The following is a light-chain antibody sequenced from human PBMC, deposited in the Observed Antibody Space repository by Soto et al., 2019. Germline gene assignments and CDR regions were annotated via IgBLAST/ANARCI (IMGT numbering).Light chain of an antibody. Sequence: DIVMTQSPDSLAVSLGERATINCKSSESVFLSSDNKNYLTWYQQKAGQAPRLLIYWASTRESGVPDRFTGSGSETDFTLTISSLQAEDFGVYYCQQYKDWRTFGQGTNVDIK. CDR3: QQYKDWRT. J-gene: IGKJ1*01. V-gene: IGKV4-1*01. CDR2: WAS. CDR1: ESVFLSSDNKNY.